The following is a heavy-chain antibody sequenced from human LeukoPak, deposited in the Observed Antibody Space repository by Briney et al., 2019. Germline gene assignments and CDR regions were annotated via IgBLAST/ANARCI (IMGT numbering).Heavy chain of an antibody. CDR2: IYTSGST. CDR3: ARGARYYGSGTRAPFDY. CDR1: GGSISSYY. J-gene: IGHJ4*02. V-gene: IGHV4-4*07. Sequence: SETLSLTCTVSGGSISSYYWSWIRQPAGKGLEWIGRIYTSGSTNYNPSLKSRVTISVDTSKNQFSLKLSSVTAADTAVYYCARGARYYGSGTRAPFDYWGQGTLVTVSS. D-gene: IGHD3-10*01.